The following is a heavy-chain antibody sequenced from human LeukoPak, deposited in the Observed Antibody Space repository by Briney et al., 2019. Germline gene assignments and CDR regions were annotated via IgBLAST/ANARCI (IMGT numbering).Heavy chain of an antibody. CDR3: AREVGYCSAGSCYSNGLDY. CDR2: IYPSGST. D-gene: IGHD2-15*01. J-gene: IGHJ4*02. V-gene: IGHV4-59*01. CDR1: GGPISNYY. Sequence: PSETLSLTCTVAGGPISNYYWSWIRQSPGKGLEWIGYIYPSGSTNYNPSLRSRVTMSVDTSKNQFSLKLSSVTAADTAVYYCAREVGYCSAGSCYSNGLDYWGQGILVTVSS.